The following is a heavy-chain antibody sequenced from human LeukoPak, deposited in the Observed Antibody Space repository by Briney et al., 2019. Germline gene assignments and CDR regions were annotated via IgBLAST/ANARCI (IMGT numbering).Heavy chain of an antibody. V-gene: IGHV4-59*01. D-gene: IGHD7-27*01. J-gene: IGHJ4*02. CDR3: ARGGRPGEYFDY. CDR2: IYYSGST. Sequence: ASETLSLTCSVSGVSISSYYWSWVRQPPGKGLEWIGYIYYSGSTNYNPSLKSRVTISVDTSKIHFSLKLSSGTAADTAVYYCARGGRPGEYFDYWGQGTLVTVSS. CDR1: GVSISSYY.